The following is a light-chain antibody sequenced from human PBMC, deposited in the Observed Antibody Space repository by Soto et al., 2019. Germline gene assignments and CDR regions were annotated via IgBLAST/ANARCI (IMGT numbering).Light chain of an antibody. J-gene: IGKJ1*01. CDR3: HQYDSPPLT. Sequence: ENVLTQSPGTLSLSPGQRATLFCRASQTVTSNSLAWYQQKPAQSPRLLIYGASSRATGIPDRFSGSGSGTDFTLTITRREPDDFAVYYCHQYDSPPLTFGQGTRVEI. CDR1: QTVTSNS. V-gene: IGKV3-20*01. CDR2: GAS.